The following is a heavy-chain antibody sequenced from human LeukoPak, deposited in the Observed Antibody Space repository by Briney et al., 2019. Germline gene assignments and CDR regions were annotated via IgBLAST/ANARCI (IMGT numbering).Heavy chain of an antibody. CDR2: IDYSGTT. D-gene: IGHD1-26*01. CDR1: GGPISSSYF. Sequence: PSETLSLTCTVSGGPISSSYFWGWIRQPPGKGLEWIGTIDYSGTTYYNPSLKSRVTISVDTSKNQFSPKLSSVTAPDTAVYYCARHSGGSYVYAFDMWGQGTMVTVSS. CDR3: ARHSGGSYVYAFDM. V-gene: IGHV4-39*01. J-gene: IGHJ3*02.